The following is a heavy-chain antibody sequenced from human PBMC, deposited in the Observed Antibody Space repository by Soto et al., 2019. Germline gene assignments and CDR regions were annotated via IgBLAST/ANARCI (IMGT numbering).Heavy chain of an antibody. CDR3: ARDNGIAGSFDP. CDR1: GFTFSSYS. D-gene: IGHD6-13*01. V-gene: IGHV3-48*02. J-gene: IGHJ5*02. Sequence: EVQLVESGGGLVQPGGSLRLSCAASGFTFSSYSMNWVRQAPGKGLEWVSYITSSSTTIFYADSVKGRLTISRDNAKNSLYLQMNSLRDEDTSVYYCARDNGIAGSFDPWGQGTLVTVSS. CDR2: ITSSSTTI.